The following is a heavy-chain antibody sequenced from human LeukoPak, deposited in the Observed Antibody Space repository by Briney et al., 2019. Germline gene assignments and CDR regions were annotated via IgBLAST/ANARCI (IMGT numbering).Heavy chain of an antibody. CDR1: GFTVGSNY. J-gene: IGHJ6*02. Sequence: GVSLRLSCAASGFTVGSNYMSWVRQAPGKGLEWVSVIYSGGSTYYADSVKGRFTISRDNSKNTLYLQMNSLRAEDTAVYYCAKDHGYSGYDSRAYYYGMDVWGQGTTVTVSS. CDR3: AKDHGYSGYDSRAYYYGMDV. D-gene: IGHD5-12*01. CDR2: IYSGGST. V-gene: IGHV3-53*01.